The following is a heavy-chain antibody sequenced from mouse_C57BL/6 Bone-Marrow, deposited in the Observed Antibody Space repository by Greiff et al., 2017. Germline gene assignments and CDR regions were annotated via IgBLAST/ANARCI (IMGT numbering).Heavy chain of an antibody. CDR2: IDPETGGT. CDR1: GYTFTDYE. J-gene: IGHJ2*01. CDR3: TGENDYYGSSQ. Sequence: VQLQQSGAELVRPGASVTLSCKASGYTFTDYEMHWVKQTPVHGLEWIGAIDPETGGTAYNQKFKGKAILTADKSSSTAYMELRILTSEDSAVYYCTGENDYYGSSQRGRGNTHTVS. D-gene: IGHD1-1*01. V-gene: IGHV1-15*01.